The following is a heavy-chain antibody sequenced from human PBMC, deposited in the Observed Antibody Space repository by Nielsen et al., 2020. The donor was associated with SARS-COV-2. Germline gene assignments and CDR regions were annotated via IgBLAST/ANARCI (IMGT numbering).Heavy chain of an antibody. Sequence: GESLKISCEASGFTLSYFAMHWVRQTPGKGLEWVAVTSYDGKNQYYADSVKGRFTISRDNAKNSLYLQIDSLRAGDTAVYYCARGWYSSSVYYYYGVDIWGQGTTVTVSS. CDR3: ARGWYSSSVYYYYGVDI. D-gene: IGHD6-19*01. J-gene: IGHJ6*02. V-gene: IGHV3-30*07. CDR2: TSYDGKNQ. CDR1: GFTLSYFA.